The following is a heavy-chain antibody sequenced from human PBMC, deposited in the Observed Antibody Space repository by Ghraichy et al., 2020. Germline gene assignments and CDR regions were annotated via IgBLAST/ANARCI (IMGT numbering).Heavy chain of an antibody. J-gene: IGHJ4*02. Sequence: GESLNISCAASGFTFSTYDIHWVRQATGKGLEWVSGIGAAGDTYYPGSVKGRFTISRENAKNSLYLQLNSLRAGDTAVYYCARARDSHCLGGISSYYFDYWGQGTLVTVSS. CDR1: GFTFSTYD. V-gene: IGHV3-13*01. CDR3: ARARDSHCLGGISSYYFDY. CDR2: IGAAGDT. D-gene: IGHD3-3*02.